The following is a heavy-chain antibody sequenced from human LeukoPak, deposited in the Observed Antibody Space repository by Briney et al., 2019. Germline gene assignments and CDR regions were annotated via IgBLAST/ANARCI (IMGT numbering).Heavy chain of an antibody. CDR3: ARESYGNHYFDY. D-gene: IGHD4-17*01. J-gene: IGHJ4*02. CDR1: GFTFRSYA. V-gene: IGHV3-30-3*01. CDR2: ISFDGSNQ. Sequence: GGSLRLSCAASGFTFRSYAMHWVRQAPGKGLEGVAVISFDGSNQYYADSVKGRFTISRDNSKNTLYLQMNSLRSEDTAVYYCARESYGNHYFDYWGQGTLVTVSS.